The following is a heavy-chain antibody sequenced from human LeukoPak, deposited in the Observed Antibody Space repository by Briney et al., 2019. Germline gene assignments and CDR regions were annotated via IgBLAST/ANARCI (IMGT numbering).Heavy chain of an antibody. J-gene: IGHJ4*02. CDR3: ARGVGATPKAVYFDY. Sequence: GASVKVSCKASGGTFSSYAISWVRQAPGQGLEWMGGIIPIFGTANYAQKFQGRVTITTDESTSTAYMELSSLRSEDTAVYYCARGVGATPKAVYFDYWGQGTLVTVSS. CDR1: GGTFSSYA. CDR2: IIPIFGTA. D-gene: IGHD1-26*01. V-gene: IGHV1-69*05.